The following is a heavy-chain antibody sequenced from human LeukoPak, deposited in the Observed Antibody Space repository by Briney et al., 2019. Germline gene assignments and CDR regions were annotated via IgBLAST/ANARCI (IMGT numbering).Heavy chain of an antibody. Sequence: SETLSLTCAVDGGSFSGYYWSWIRQPPGKGLEWIGEINHSESTNYNPSLKSRVTISVDTSKNQFSLELSSVTAPDTAVYYCARDYYDSSGYRFDPWGQGTLVTVSS. CDR1: GGSFSGYY. D-gene: IGHD3-22*01. J-gene: IGHJ5*02. CDR3: ARDYYDSSGYRFDP. CDR2: INHSEST. V-gene: IGHV4-34*01.